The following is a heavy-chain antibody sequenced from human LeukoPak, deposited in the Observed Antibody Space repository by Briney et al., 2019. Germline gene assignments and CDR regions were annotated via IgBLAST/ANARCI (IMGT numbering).Heavy chain of an antibody. D-gene: IGHD4-17*01. CDR1: GFTFSSYS. CDR2: ISSSSSTI. V-gene: IGHV3-48*01. J-gene: IGHJ4*02. CDR3: ARVSYHYGDWGAEIFDY. Sequence: PGGSLRLSCAASGFTFSSYSMNWVRQAPGKGLEWVSYISSSSSTIYYAGSVKGRFTISRDNAKNSLYLQMNSLRAEDTAVYYCARVSYHYGDWGAEIFDYWGQGTLVTVSS.